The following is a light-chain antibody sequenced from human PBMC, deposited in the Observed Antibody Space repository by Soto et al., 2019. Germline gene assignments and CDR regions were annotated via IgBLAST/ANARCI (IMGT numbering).Light chain of an antibody. CDR3: QQYDRSPRT. J-gene: IGKJ1*01. Sequence: DIQITQSPSTLSASVGDRVTITCRASQSISSWLAWYQQKPGKAPKLLIYDASSLESGVPSRFSGSGSGTDFTLTISRLEPEDFAVYYCQQYDRSPRTFGQGTKVDIK. V-gene: IGKV1-5*01. CDR1: QSISSW. CDR2: DAS.